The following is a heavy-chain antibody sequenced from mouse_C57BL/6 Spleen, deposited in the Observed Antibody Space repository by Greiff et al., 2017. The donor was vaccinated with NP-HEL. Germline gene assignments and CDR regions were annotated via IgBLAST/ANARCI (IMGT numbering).Heavy chain of an antibody. CDR1: GYTFTSYW. V-gene: IGHV1-59*01. J-gene: IGHJ2*01. D-gene: IGHD1-1*01. Sequence: QVQLQQPGAELVRPGTSVKLSCKASGYTFTSYWMHWVKQRPGQGLEWIGVIDPSDSYTNYNQKFKGKATLTVDTSSSTAYMQLSSLTSEDSAVYYCARADVFGDYYGSSWDYWGQGTTLTVSS. CDR2: IDPSDSYT. CDR3: ARADVFGDYYGSSWDY.